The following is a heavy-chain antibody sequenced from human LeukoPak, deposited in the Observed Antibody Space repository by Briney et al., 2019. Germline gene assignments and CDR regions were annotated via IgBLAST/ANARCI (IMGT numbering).Heavy chain of an antibody. V-gene: IGHV1-2*02. J-gene: IGHJ4*02. CDR1: GGTFSSYA. D-gene: IGHD5-12*01. CDR3: ARGDIVATTTIDY. CDR2: INPNSGGT. Sequence: ASVKVSCKASGGTFSSYAISWVRQAPGQGLEWMGWINPNSGGTNYAQKFQGRVTMTRDTSISTAYMELSRLRSDDTAVYYCARGDIVATTTIDYWGQGTLVTVSS.